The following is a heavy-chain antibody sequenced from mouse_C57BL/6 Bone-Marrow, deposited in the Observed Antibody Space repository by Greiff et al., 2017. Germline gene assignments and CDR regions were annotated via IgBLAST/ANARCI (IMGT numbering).Heavy chain of an antibody. Sequence: VQLQQPGAELVKPGASVTMSCKASGFTFTSYWITWVKQRPGQGLEWIGDIYPGSGSTNYNEKFKSKATLTVDTTANAEYMRLSRLTSEDSEVYSCERHYSNCEYAYWGQGTLVTVSA. CDR3: ERHYSNCEYAY. CDR1: GFTFTSYW. CDR2: IYPGSGST. J-gene: IGHJ3*01. D-gene: IGHD2-5*01. V-gene: IGHV1-55*01.